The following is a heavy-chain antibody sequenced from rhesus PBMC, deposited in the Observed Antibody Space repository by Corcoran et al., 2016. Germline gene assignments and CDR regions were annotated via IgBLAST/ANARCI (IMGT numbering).Heavy chain of an antibody. J-gene: IGHJ4*01. D-gene: IGHD1-1*01. Sequence: QVQLQESGPGVVKASETLSLTCAVSGASISSGYDWSWIRQPPGKGLEWVGYIYGSHGTTSYNPSLRNRVTISQDASRNQFSLKLRSVTAADTAVYYCAKRAGPFDCWGQGVLVTVSS. V-gene: IGHV4-76*01. CDR1: GASISSGYD. CDR2: IYGSHGTT. CDR3: AKRAGPFDC.